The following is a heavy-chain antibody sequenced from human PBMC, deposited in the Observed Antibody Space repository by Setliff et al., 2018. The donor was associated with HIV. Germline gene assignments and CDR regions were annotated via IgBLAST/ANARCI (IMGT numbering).Heavy chain of an antibody. CDR3: ARDSNAPYFQY. D-gene: IGHD1-1*01. CDR1: GGSISGYY. CDR2: FYSSETT. J-gene: IGHJ1*01. V-gene: IGHV4-59*01. Sequence: TSETLSLTCNVYGGSISGYYWSWIRQTPGKGLEWIGYFYSSETTNYNPTLKSRVTLSLDTSRNQFSLKLNSVTAADTAVYYCARDSNAPYFQYWGQGTLVTVSS.